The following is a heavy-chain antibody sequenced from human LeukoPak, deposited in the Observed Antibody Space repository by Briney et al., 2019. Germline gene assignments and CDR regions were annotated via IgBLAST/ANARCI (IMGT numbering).Heavy chain of an antibody. Sequence: ASVKVSCKXSGYTFTSNGISWVRQAPGQGLEWMGRISAYNGNTNYAQKLQGRVTMTTDTSTSTAYMELRSLRSDDTAVYYCASIGTYYYGSGRAGDYFDYWGQGTLVTVSS. CDR1: GYTFTSNG. J-gene: IGHJ4*02. V-gene: IGHV1-18*01. CDR3: ASIGTYYYGSGRAGDYFDY. CDR2: ISAYNGNT. D-gene: IGHD3-10*01.